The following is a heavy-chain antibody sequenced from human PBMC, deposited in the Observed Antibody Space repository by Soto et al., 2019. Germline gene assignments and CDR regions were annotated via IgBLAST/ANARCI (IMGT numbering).Heavy chain of an antibody. J-gene: IGHJ5*02. CDR2: IYWDDDK. Sequence: QITLKESGPTLVKPTQTLTLTCTFSGFSLTTRGVGVGWIRQPPGKALEWVSVIYWDDDKRYSPSLNSRLTXXKDTSKNQIFLIMTNVDPLDTATDYCVQHLLRRLSWGQGTLVTVSS. V-gene: IGHV2-5*02. CDR1: GFSLTTRGVG. CDR3: VQHLLRRLS.